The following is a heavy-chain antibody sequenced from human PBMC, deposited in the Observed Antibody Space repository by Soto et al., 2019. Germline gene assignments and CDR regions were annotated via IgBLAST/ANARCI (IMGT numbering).Heavy chain of an antibody. V-gene: IGHV3-11*01. Sequence: QVQLVESGGGLVKPGGSLRLSCAASGFTFSDYYMSWIRQAPGKGLEWVSYISSSGSTIYYADSVKGRFTISRDNAKNSLYLQINSLRAEDTAVYYCASSAYCSSTSCYVTFDIWGQGTMVTVSS. D-gene: IGHD2-2*01. CDR3: ASSAYCSSTSCYVTFDI. J-gene: IGHJ3*02. CDR1: GFTFSDYY. CDR2: ISSSGSTI.